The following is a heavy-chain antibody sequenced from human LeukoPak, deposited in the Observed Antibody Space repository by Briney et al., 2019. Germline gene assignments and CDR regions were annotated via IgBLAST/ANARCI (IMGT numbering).Heavy chain of an antibody. J-gene: IGHJ4*02. Sequence: ASVKVSCKASGYTFTSYAMHWVRQAPGQRLEWMGWINAGNGNTKYSQKFQGRVTITRDTSASTAYMELSSLRSEDTAVYYCATSPGAAGEDYFDYWGQGTLVTVSS. V-gene: IGHV1-3*01. D-gene: IGHD2-15*01. CDR1: GYTFTSYA. CDR3: ATSPGAAGEDYFDY. CDR2: INAGNGNT.